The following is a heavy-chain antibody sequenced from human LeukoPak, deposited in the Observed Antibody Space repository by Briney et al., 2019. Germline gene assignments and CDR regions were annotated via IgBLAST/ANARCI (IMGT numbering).Heavy chain of an antibody. V-gene: IGHV4-4*07. CDR3: AREAADSSGYRPFDY. CDR2: IYTSGST. CDR1: GGSISSYY. D-gene: IGHD3-22*01. J-gene: IGHJ4*02. Sequence: SETLSLTCTVSGGSISSYYWSWIRQPAGKGLERIGRIYTSGSTNYNPSLKSRVAMSVDTSKNQFSLKLSSVTAADTAVYYCAREAADSSGYRPFDYWGQGTLVTVSS.